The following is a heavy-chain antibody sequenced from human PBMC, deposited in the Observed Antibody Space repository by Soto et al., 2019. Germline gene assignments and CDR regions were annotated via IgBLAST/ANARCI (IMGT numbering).Heavy chain of an antibody. D-gene: IGHD6-19*01. J-gene: IGHJ6*02. CDR2: IIPIFGTA. V-gene: IGHV1-69*01. CDR1: GGTFSSYA. CDR3: ARSRAPRGVLREAVAGPYGMDV. Sequence: QVQLVQSGAEVKKPGSSVKVSCKASGGTFSSYAISWVRQAPGQGLEWMGGIIPIFGTANYAQKFQGRVTITADESTSTAYMERSSLRSEDTAVYYCARSRAPRGVLREAVAGPYGMDVWGQGTTVTVS.